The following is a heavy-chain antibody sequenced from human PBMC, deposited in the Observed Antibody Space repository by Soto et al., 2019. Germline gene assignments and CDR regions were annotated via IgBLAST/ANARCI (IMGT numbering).Heavy chain of an antibody. V-gene: IGHV4-30-2*01. D-gene: IGHD3-22*01. CDR1: GDTISTGGYT. J-gene: IGHJ6*02. Sequence: SETLSLTCDVSGDTISTGGYTWAWIRHPPGKALEWIGHTYHSGNPYYNPSLKSRVIISVDRSKNQFSLKVSSVTAADTAVYYCALGGYWVTTYYYYYGMDVWGQGTTVTVSS. CDR3: ALGGYWVTTYYYYYGMDV. CDR2: TYHSGNP.